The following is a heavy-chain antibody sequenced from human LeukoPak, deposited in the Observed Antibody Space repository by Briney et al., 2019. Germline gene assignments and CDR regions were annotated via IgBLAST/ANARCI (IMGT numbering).Heavy chain of an antibody. J-gene: IGHJ3*02. D-gene: IGHD1-14*01. CDR2: IYYSGST. CDR3: ARDLTYDAFDI. CDR1: GGSISSYY. Sequence: PSETLSLTCTVSGGSISSYYWSSLRQPPGKGLEGFGYIYYSGSTSYDSSLKRRVTISVDTCKSAFCLKLSSVTTADTAVYYCARDLTYDAFDIWGQGTMVTVSS. V-gene: IGHV4-59*01.